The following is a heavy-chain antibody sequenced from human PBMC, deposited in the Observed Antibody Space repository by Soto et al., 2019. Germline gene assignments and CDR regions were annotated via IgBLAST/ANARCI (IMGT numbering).Heavy chain of an antibody. CDR1: GFSFSNYA. CDR2: ISASSSNK. D-gene: IGHD2-21*01. CDR3: ARVPSRASDWARYLDL. V-gene: IGHV3-48*01. Sequence: EVQLVESGGGLVQPGGSLRLSCAASGFSFSNYAMDWVRQAPGKGLEWVSYISASSSNKRYADSVKGRFTISRDNANSSVDLQMNSLRADDTAVYYCARVPSRASDWARYLDLWGRGTLVTVSS. J-gene: IGHJ2*01.